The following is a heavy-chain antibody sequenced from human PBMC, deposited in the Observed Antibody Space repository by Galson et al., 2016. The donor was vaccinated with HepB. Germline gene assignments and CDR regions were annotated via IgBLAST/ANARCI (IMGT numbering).Heavy chain of an antibody. CDR1: GDSISSNSHF. V-gene: IGHV4-39*01. CDR3: ARGARGWPFDY. CDR2: VYYTGNT. D-gene: IGHD6-19*01. Sequence: ETLSLTCTVSGDSISSNSHFWGWIRQPPGKGLEWIGSVYYTGNTYYTPSLKSRLTISVDTSKNQFSLQLKSVTPEDTAVYYCARGARGWPFDYWGQGTLVTVSS. J-gene: IGHJ4*02.